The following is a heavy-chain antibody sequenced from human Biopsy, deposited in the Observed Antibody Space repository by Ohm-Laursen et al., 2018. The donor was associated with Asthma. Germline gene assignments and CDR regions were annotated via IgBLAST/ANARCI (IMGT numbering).Heavy chain of an antibody. V-gene: IGHV3-11*04. D-gene: IGHD3-3*02. CDR1: GFTFSHYY. CDR2: INGKSNSI. Sequence: SLRLSCTASGFTFSHYYMSWIRQAPGKGLEWISYINGKSNSIEYADSVKGRFTISRDNAKNSLYLQMNSLRAEGTAVYYCARTFHFWSPYHAEHYQLWGQGTLVTVSS. J-gene: IGHJ1*01. CDR3: ARTFHFWSPYHAEHYQL.